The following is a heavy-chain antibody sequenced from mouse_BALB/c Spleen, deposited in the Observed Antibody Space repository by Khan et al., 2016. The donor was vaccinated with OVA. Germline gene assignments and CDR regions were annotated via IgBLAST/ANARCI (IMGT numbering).Heavy chain of an antibody. V-gene: IGHV1-9*01. J-gene: IGHJ3*01. CDR3: ARGNYYGSSSWFGY. D-gene: IGHD1-1*01. CDR1: GYTFSSYW. Sequence: QVQLKQSGAELMKPGASVKISCKATGYTFSSYWIEWVKQRPGHGLEWIAEILPGSGRTNYNEKFKGKATFTADTSSTTAFMQLSSLTCEDSAVYYCARGNYYGSSSWFGYWGQGTLVTVSA. CDR2: ILPGSGRT.